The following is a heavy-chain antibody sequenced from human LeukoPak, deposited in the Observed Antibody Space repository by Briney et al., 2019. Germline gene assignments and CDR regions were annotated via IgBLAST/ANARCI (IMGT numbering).Heavy chain of an antibody. Sequence: PGGSLRLSCAASGFIIFKSWMTWVRQDPGKGLEWVAIIKQDASETYYGDSVKGRFTISRDNAKNSIYLHMRSLRVEDTAVYYCARVAGEASGYHPFDIWGQGTMVTAFS. D-gene: IGHD3-22*01. CDR3: ARVAGEASGYHPFDI. J-gene: IGHJ3*02. CDR2: IKQDASET. CDR1: GFIIFKSW. V-gene: IGHV3-7*03.